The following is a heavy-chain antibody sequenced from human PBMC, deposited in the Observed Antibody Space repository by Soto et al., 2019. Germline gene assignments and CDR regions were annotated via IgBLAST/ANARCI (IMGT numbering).Heavy chain of an antibody. CDR3: TRRNTWNDNSFDP. Sequence: SETLSLTCTVSGASISVHSYYWAWIRQPPGKGLEWSGSSYYSGTTCFNPSLKSRATISVDTSKNQFSLRRTSVTAADTAIYYCTRRNTWNDNSFDPSGPGPLLTVSS. V-gene: IGHV4-39*01. CDR2: SYYSGTT. D-gene: IGHD1-1*01. CDR1: GASISVHSYY. J-gene: IGHJ5*02.